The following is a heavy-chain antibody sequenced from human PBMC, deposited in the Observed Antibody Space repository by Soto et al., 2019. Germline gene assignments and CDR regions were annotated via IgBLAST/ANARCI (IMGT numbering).Heavy chain of an antibody. V-gene: IGHV4-39*01. CDR2: FFIGGNT. D-gene: IGHD6-13*01. CDR1: GGCISSSTYY. CDR3: ARIIAAAGTVYYYGMDV. J-gene: IGHJ6*02. Sequence: SETLSLTCTVSGGCISSSTYYWGWMRQPPGKGLEWIASFFIGGNTYYNPSLKSRVTISVDTSKNQFSLKLSSVTAADTAVYYCARIIAAAGTVYYYGMDVWGQGTTVTVSS.